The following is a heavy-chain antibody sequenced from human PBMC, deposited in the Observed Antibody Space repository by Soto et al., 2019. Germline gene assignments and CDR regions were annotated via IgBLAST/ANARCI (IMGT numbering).Heavy chain of an antibody. CDR1: GGSIITTNYY. J-gene: IGHJ5*02. CDR2: IYYAGST. CDR3: AILQPPRGYSSGWFDR. Sequence: QVQLQESGPGLAKPSETLSLACTVSGGSIITTNYYWVWIRQPPGKGLEWIGTIYYAGSTYYNPSLKSRITISVDTSKNQFSLKLRSVTAADTAVYYCAILQPPRGYSSGWFDRWGQGTQVTVSS. D-gene: IGHD6-19*01. V-gene: IGHV4-39*01.